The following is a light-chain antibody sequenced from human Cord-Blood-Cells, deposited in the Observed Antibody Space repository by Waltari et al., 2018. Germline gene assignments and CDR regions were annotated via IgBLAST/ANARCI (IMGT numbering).Light chain of an antibody. CDR1: QSISSY. Sequence: DIQMTQSPSSLSASVGDRVTITCRASQSISSYLNWYRQKPGKAPKFLIYAASSLQSGVPARFSGSGSGTDFTLTISSLQPEDFATYYCQQSYSTPYTFGQGTKLEIK. CDR2: AAS. CDR3: QQSYSTPYT. J-gene: IGKJ2*01. V-gene: IGKV1-39*01.